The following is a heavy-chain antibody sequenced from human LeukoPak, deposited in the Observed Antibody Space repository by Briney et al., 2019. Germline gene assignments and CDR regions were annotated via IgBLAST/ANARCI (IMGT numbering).Heavy chain of an antibody. CDR2: IGGSGGST. CDR1: GFNFNKYD. D-gene: IGHD6-13*01. V-gene: IGHV3-23*01. CDR3: AKVETAAAATLRGFDY. J-gene: IGHJ4*02. Sequence: GGSLRLSCAASGFNFNKYDMTWARQAPGKGLEWVSSIGGSGGSTYYADSVKGRFTISRDNSKNTLYLQMNSLRAEDTAVYYCAKVETAAAATLRGFDYWGQGTLVTVSS.